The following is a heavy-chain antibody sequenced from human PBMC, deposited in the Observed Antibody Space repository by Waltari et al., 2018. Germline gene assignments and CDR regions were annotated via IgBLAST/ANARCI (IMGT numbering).Heavy chain of an antibody. Sequence: EVQLVESGGGLVQPGGSLRLSCAASGFTFSSYWMSWVRQAPGKGLEWGANIKQDGSEKYYVDSGNGRFTISRDNAKNSLYLQMNSLRAEDTAVYYCARPIAVAGLRYWGQGTLVTVSS. CDR3: ARPIAVAGLRY. V-gene: IGHV3-7*01. CDR2: IKQDGSEK. J-gene: IGHJ4*02. CDR1: GFTFSSYW. D-gene: IGHD6-19*01.